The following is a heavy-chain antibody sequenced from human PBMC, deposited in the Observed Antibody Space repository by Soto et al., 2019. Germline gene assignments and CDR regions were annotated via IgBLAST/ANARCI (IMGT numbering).Heavy chain of an antibody. J-gene: IGHJ4*02. V-gene: IGHV1-69*13. CDR3: AIGGYGYVGFDY. CDR2: IIPIFGTA. D-gene: IGHD5-18*01. CDR1: GGTFSSYA. Sequence: ASVKVSCKASGGTFSSYAISWVRQAPGQGLEWMGGIIPIFGTANYAQKFQGRVTITADESTSTAYMELSSLRSEDTAVYYCAIGGYGYVGFDYWGQGTLVTVSS.